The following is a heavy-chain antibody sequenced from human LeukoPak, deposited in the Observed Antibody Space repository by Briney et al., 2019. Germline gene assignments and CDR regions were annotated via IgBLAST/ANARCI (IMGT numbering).Heavy chain of an antibody. D-gene: IGHD3-9*01. CDR1: GGTFSSYA. V-gene: IGHV1-69*01. Sequence: ASVKVSCKASGGTFSSYAISWVRQAPGQGLEWTGGIIPIFGTANYAQKFQGRVTITADESTSTAYMELSSLRSEDTAVYYCASNLVLTGYYPYYYGMDVWGQGTTVTVSS. J-gene: IGHJ6*02. CDR3: ASNLVLTGYYPYYYGMDV. CDR2: IIPIFGTA.